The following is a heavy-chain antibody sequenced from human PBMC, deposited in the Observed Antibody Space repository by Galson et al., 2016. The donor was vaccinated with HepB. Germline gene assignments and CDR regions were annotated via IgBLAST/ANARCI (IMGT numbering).Heavy chain of an antibody. CDR1: GGSISNWY. D-gene: IGHD2-15*01. V-gene: IGHV4-4*07. Sequence: LTCTVSGGSISNWYWSWIRQPAGKGLEWLGRIYPTGSTNYNPSLKSRVTMSVDTSKNQISLKLASVTAADTAVYYCATGSGDFDHWGQGTLVTVSS. J-gene: IGHJ4*02. CDR2: IYPTGST. CDR3: ATGSGDFDH.